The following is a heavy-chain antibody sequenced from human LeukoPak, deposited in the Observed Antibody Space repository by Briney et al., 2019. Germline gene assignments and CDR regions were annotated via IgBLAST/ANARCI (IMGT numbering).Heavy chain of an antibody. D-gene: IGHD2-15*01. Sequence: PSETLSLTCTVSGGSISSGGYYWSWIRQHPGTGLEWIGYIYYSGSTYYNPSLKSRVTISVDTSKNQFSLKLSSVTAADTAVYYCAREGYCSGGSCRTIDYWGQGTLVTVSS. V-gene: IGHV4-31*03. J-gene: IGHJ4*02. CDR1: GGSISSGGYY. CDR3: AREGYCSGGSCRTIDY. CDR2: IYYSGST.